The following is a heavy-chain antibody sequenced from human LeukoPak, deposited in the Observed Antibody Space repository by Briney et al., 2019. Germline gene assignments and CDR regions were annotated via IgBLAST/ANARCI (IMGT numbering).Heavy chain of an antibody. CDR3: ARGLDYGDYSPYYFDY. CDR1: GFTVSSNY. V-gene: IGHV3-66*01. J-gene: IGHJ4*02. Sequence: PGGSLRLSCAASGFTVSSNYMSWVRQAPGKGLEWVSVIYSGGSTYYADSVKGRFTISRDNSKNTLYLQMNSLRAEDTAVYYCARGLDYGDYSPYYFDYWGQGTLVTVSS. D-gene: IGHD4-17*01. CDR2: IYSGGST.